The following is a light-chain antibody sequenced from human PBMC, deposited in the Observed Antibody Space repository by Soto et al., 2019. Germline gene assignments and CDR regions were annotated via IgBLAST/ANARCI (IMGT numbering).Light chain of an antibody. J-gene: IGKJ4*01. CDR2: KVS. Sequence: DVVMTQSPLSMTITLGQPSSISCRSSQSLVYSDGNTYFNWFHQRPGQPPRRLIYKVSQRDSGVPERFSGSGSGADFTLRISRVEAEDVGFYYCRQVTHWPPTFGGGTKVDIK. V-gene: IGKV2-30*01. CDR3: RQVTHWPPT. CDR1: QSLVYSDGNTY.